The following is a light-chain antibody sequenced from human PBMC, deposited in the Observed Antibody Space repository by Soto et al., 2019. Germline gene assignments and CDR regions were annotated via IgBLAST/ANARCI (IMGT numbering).Light chain of an antibody. CDR2: ANI. J-gene: IGLJ1*01. V-gene: IGLV1-40*01. CDR1: GSNIGAGYD. Sequence: QSVLTQPPSVSGAPGQRVTISCTGSGSNIGAGYDVHWYQQLPGTAPKLLIFANISRPSGVPDRFSGSKSGTSASLAITGLRAEDEADYYCQSYDSSLSGYVFGTGTKVTVL. CDR3: QSYDSSLSGYV.